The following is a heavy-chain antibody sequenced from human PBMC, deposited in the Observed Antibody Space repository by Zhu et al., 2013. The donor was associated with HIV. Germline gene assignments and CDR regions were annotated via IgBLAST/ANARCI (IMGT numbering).Heavy chain of an antibody. D-gene: IGHD3-3*02. V-gene: IGHV1-2*02. CDR2: VNPNSGAT. CDR3: VIPHSGNLLAF. Sequence: QVQLVQSAAELKKPGASVTVSCKASGYTFSDYYIHWVRQAPGQGLEWMGWVNPNSGATTYEESFQDRVTMTTDTSVTTAYLELSRLTFDDTAVYFCVIPHSGNLLAFWGQGTPVAVSS. J-gene: IGHJ4*02. CDR1: GYTFSDYY.